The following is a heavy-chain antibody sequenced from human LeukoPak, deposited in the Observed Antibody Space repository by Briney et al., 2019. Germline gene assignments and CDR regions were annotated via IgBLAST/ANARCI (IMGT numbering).Heavy chain of an antibody. CDR1: GFTVSSNY. CDR3: ARDGGGYDSRFDY. J-gene: IGHJ4*02. D-gene: IGHD5-12*01. V-gene: IGHV3-53*01. Sequence: GGSLRLSCAASGFTVSSNYMSWVRQAPGKGLEWVPVIYSGGSTYYADSVKGRFTISRDNSKNTLYLQMNGLRAEDTAVYYCARDGGGYDSRFDYWGQGTLVTVSS. CDR2: IYSGGST.